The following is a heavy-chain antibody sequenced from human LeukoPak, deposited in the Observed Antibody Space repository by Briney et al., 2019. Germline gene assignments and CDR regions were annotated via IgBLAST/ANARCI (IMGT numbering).Heavy chain of an antibody. J-gene: IGHJ6*02. V-gene: IGHV3-53*01. CDR2: IYSGGST. Sequence: GGSLRLSCAASGFTVSSNYMSWVRQAPGKGLEWVSVIYSGGSTYYADSVKGRFTISRDNSKNTLYLQMNSLRAEDTAAYYCARDYGDHGVGYYYYYGMDVWGQGTTVTVSS. CDR3: ARDYGDHGVGYYYYYGMDV. D-gene: IGHD4-17*01. CDR1: GFTVSSNY.